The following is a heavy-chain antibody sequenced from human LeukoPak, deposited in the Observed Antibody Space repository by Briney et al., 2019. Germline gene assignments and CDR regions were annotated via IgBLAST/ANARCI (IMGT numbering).Heavy chain of an antibody. CDR1: GGSINGYY. V-gene: IGHV4-59*01. D-gene: IGHD4-17*01. CDR2: ISDSGSA. CDR3: ARVFRGAVTSNWFDP. J-gene: IGHJ5*02. Sequence: SETLSLTCTVSGGSINGYYWTWIRQPPGKGLEWIGYISDSGSANYNPSLKSRVTMSVDSSNTEFSLRLNSVTAADTAVYYCARVFRGAVTSNWFDPWDQGTLVTVSS.